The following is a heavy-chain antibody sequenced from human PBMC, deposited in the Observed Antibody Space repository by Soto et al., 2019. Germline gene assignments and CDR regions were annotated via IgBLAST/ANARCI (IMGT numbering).Heavy chain of an antibody. D-gene: IGHD3-10*01. CDR3: TTDSWRVGKLDYFDS. CDR1: GQTLFYLS. Sequence: ASVKVSCKVSGQTLFYLSIHWVRQSPAKGFQWMGGFDPEQNKKVYAQTFQGRVAMTEDTATNTAYLEVTALRSEDTALYYCTTDSWRVGKLDYFDSWGQGTLVTVSS. CDR2: FDPEQNKK. V-gene: IGHV1-24*01. J-gene: IGHJ4*02.